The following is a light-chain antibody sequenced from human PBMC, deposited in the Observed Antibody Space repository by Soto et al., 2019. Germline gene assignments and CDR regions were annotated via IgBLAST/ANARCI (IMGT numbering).Light chain of an antibody. CDR1: SSDVGGYNY. CDR2: DVN. CDR3: SSYTSISTVV. J-gene: IGLJ2*01. Sequence: LTQPASVSGSPGQSITISCTGTSSDVGGYNYVSWFQQYPGKAPKLTIYDVNNRPSGVSSRFSGSKSGNTASLTISGLQAEDEADYYCSSYTSISTVVFGGGTKLTVL. V-gene: IGLV2-14*01.